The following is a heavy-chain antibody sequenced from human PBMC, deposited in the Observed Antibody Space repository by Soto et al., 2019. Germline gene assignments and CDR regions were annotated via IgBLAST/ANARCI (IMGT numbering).Heavy chain of an antibody. Sequence: QVQLVQSGAEVKKPGASVKVSCKASGYTFTDYYIHWVRQAPGQGLEWMGWINPNSGGTNYAQKFQGRVSMTRDTSISTAYMALGSLRSDDTAIYYCARAGKGTFPRFDYWGQGTLVTVSS. J-gene: IGHJ4*02. D-gene: IGHD3-16*01. CDR3: ARAGKGTFPRFDY. CDR1: GYTFTDYY. V-gene: IGHV1-2*02. CDR2: INPNSGGT.